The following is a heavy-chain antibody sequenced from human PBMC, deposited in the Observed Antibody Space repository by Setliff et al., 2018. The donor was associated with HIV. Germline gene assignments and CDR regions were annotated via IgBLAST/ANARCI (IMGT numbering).Heavy chain of an antibody. Sequence: LSLACTVSGGSISSSSHYWGWIRQPPGKGLEWIGSIYFSGSTYYNPSLKSRVTISVDTSKNQFSLKLSSVTAADTAVYYCARPRYTYGTPPAFDIWGRGTVVTVSS. CDR3: ARPRYTYGTPPAFDI. CDR2: IYFSGST. D-gene: IGHD5-18*01. V-gene: IGHV4-39*01. J-gene: IGHJ3*02. CDR1: GGSISSSSHY.